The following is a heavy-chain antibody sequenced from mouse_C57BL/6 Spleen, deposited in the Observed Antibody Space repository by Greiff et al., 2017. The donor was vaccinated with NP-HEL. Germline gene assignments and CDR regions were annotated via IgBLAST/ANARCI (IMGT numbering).Heavy chain of an antibody. D-gene: IGHD2-3*01. CDR2: ISSGGDYI. J-gene: IGHJ4*01. CDR1: GFTFSSYA. CDR3: TRGDGYYKKGAMDY. Sequence: EVKLVESGEGLVKPGGSLKLSCAASGFTFSSYAMSWVRQTPEQRLEWVAYISSGGDYIYYADTVKGRFTISRDNARNTLYLQMSSLKSEDTAMYYCTRGDGYYKKGAMDYWGQGTSVTVSS. V-gene: IGHV5-9-1*02.